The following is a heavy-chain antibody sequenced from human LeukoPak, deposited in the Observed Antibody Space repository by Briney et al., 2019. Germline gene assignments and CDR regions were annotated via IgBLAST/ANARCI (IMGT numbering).Heavy chain of an antibody. V-gene: IGHV1-2*02. J-gene: IGHJ4*02. CDR3: ARTPAGGIAVAGTPKGGYRDY. D-gene: IGHD6-19*01. CDR2: INPNSGGT. Sequence: ASVKVSCKASGYTFTGYYMHWVRQAPGQGLEWMGWINPNSGGTNYAQKFQGRVTMTRDTSISTAYMELSRLRSDDTAVYYCARTPAGGIAVAGTPKGGYRDYGGQGTLVTVSS. CDR1: GYTFTGYY.